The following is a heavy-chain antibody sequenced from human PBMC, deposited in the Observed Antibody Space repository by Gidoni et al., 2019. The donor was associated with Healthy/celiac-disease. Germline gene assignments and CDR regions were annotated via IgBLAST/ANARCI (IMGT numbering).Heavy chain of an antibody. V-gene: IGHV3-9*01. J-gene: IGHJ3*02. D-gene: IGHD1-1*01. CDR1: GFTFDDYA. CDR2: ISWNSGSV. CDR3: AKDLGAAVGTSAFDI. Sequence: SCAASGFTFDDYAMHLVRKATGKGLEWVSGISWNSGSVGYGDSVKGRFTISRDNAKNSLYLQMSRLRAEDTAFYYCAKDLGAAVGTSAFDIWGQGTMVTVSS.